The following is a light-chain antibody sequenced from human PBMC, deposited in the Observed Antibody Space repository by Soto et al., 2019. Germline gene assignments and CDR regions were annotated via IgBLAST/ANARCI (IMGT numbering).Light chain of an antibody. J-gene: IGKJ2*02. CDR1: QSISSY. V-gene: IGKV1-39*01. CDR2: AAS. CDR3: QQSYSTLWT. Sequence: DIQMTQSPSSLSASVGDRVTITCRASQSISSYLNWYQQKPGKAPKLLIYAASSLQSGVPSRFSGSGSGTAFTLTISSLQPEDFATYYCQQSYSTLWTFGQGTKQEIK.